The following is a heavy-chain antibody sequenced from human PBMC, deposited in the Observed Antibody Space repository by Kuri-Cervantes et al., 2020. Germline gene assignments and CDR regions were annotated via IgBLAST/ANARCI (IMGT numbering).Heavy chain of an antibody. V-gene: IGHV1-24*01. Sequence: ASVKVSCKVSGYTLTELSMHWVRQAPGKGLEWMGGFDPEDGETIYAQKFQGRVTMTRNTSISTAYMELSSLRSEDTALYYCARPDIVVVPAAIPYYYYGMDVWGQGTTVTVSS. D-gene: IGHD2-2*02. J-gene: IGHJ6*02. CDR2: FDPEDGET. CDR1: GYTLTELS. CDR3: ARPDIVVVPAAIPYYYYGMDV.